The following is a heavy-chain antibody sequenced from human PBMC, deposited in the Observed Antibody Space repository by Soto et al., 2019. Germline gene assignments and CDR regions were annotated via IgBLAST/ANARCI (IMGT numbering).Heavy chain of an antibody. J-gene: IGHJ4*02. CDR1: GGSISSSNW. D-gene: IGHD6-19*01. CDR2: IYHSGNT. V-gene: IGHV4-4*02. Sequence: QVQLQESGPGLVKPSGTLSLTCAVSGGSISSSNWWSWVRQPPGKGLEWIGEIYHSGNTNYNPSLKIRVXXXLXKSKYQFSLKLSSVTAADTAVYSCARDQVAGTYFDYWGQGTLVTVSS. CDR3: ARDQVAGTYFDY.